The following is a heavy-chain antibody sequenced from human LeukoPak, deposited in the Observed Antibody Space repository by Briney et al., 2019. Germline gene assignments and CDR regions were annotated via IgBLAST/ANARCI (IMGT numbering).Heavy chain of an antibody. Sequence: ASVKVSCKASGYTFTSYDINWVRQATGQGLEWMGWMNPNSGNTGYAQKFQGRVSMTEDTSTHTAYMEVYSLRFEDTAVYYCATRTVSSWYGVPHLDYWGQGTLVAVSS. CDR3: ATRTVSSWYGVPHLDY. J-gene: IGHJ4*02. D-gene: IGHD6-13*01. V-gene: IGHV1-8*02. CDR1: GYTFTSYD. CDR2: MNPNSGNT.